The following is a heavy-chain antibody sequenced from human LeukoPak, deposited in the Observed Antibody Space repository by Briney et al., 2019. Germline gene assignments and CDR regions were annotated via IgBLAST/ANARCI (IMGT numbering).Heavy chain of an antibody. CDR2: VSFRGRT. Sequence: SQTLSLTCTVSHGSLSGHYWSWIRQPPGRGLGSIGFVSFRGRTNYNPSLTGRVTLSLDTPKNQFSLKLCAVTAAGTGLYYCASGFIGPSASWGAFDIWGQGIMVTVSS. V-gene: IGHV4-59*08. J-gene: IGHJ3*02. CDR1: HGSLSGHY. D-gene: IGHD3-16*01. CDR3: ASGFIGPSASWGAFDI.